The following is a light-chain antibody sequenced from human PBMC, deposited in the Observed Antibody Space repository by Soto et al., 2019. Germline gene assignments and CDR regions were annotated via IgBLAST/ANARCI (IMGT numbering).Light chain of an antibody. Sequence: QSALTQPASESGSPGQSITISCTGTSSDVGGYNYVSWYQQHPGKAPKLMIYEVSNRPSGVSNRFSGSKSGNTASLTISGLQAEDEADYYCSSYTSSSTRVVFGGGNKVTVL. J-gene: IGLJ2*01. V-gene: IGLV2-14*01. CDR2: EVS. CDR3: SSYTSSSTRVV. CDR1: SSDVGGYNY.